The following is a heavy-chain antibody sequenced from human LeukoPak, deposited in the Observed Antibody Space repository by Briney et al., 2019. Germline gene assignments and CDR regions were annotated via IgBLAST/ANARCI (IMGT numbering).Heavy chain of an antibody. CDR2: IKEDGSEE. Sequence: GGSLRLSCAASGFTFSSYWMSWVRQAPGKGLECVANIKEDGSEEYYVDSVKGRFSISRDNAKNSLYLQMNSLRAEDTAVYYCARDWLAGNPYHAFDLWGKGAMVTVSS. V-gene: IGHV3-7*01. J-gene: IGHJ3*01. CDR1: GFTFSSYW. D-gene: IGHD3-22*01. CDR3: ARDWLAGNPYHAFDL.